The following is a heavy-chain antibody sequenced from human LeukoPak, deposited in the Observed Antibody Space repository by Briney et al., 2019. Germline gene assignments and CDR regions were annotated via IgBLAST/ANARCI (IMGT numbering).Heavy chain of an antibody. Sequence: PSETLSLTCAVSGGSISSSNWWSWVRQPPGKGLEWIGEIYHSGSTSYNPSLKSRVTISVDKSKNQFSLKLSSVTAADTAVYYCARVETAMEAFDIWGQGTMVTVSS. CDR1: GGSISSSNW. V-gene: IGHV4-4*02. CDR3: ARVETAMEAFDI. CDR2: IYHSGST. J-gene: IGHJ3*02. D-gene: IGHD5-18*01.